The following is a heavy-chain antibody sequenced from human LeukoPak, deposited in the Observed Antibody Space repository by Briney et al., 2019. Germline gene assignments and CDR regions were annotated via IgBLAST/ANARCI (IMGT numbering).Heavy chain of an antibody. CDR2: IYYSGST. D-gene: IGHD2-2*02. V-gene: IGHV4-59*08. CDR1: GGSISSYY. Sequence: TSETLSLTCTVSGGSISSYYWSWIRQPPGKGLEWIGYIYYSGSTNYNPSLKSRVTISVDTSKNQFSLKLSSVTAADTAVYYCARHAGYCSSTSCYTWFDPWGQGTLVTVSS. J-gene: IGHJ5*02. CDR3: ARHAGYCSSTSCYTWFDP.